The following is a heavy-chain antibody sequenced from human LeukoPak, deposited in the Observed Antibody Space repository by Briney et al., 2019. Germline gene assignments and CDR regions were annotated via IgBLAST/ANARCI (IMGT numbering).Heavy chain of an antibody. J-gene: IGHJ3*02. CDR1: AGSTSGYY. D-gene: IGHD2-15*01. V-gene: IGHV4-59*01. CDR3: TRMFGGYCSGGSCYKAFDI. Sequence: SETLSLTCTVSAGSTSGYYWSWIRQPPGKGLEWIGYIYFSGSTNSNPSLKSRVTISVDTSKNQFSLKLSSVTAADTAVYYCTRMFGGYCSGGSCYKAFDIWGQGTMVTVSS. CDR2: IYFSGST.